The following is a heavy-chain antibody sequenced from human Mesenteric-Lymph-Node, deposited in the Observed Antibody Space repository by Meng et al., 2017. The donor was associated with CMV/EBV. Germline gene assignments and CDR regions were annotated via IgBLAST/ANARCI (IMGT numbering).Heavy chain of an antibody. J-gene: IGHJ5*02. CDR2: IYYSGST. V-gene: IGHV4-39*07. D-gene: IGHD2-2*01. CDR1: GGSISSSNYY. CDR3: ARTQGYCSSTSCSINWFDP. Sequence: SETLSLTCTVSGGSISSSNYYWGWIRQPPGKGLEWIGNIYYSGSTYYNPSLKSRVTISVDTSKNQFSLKLSSVTAADTAVYYCARTQGYCSSTSCSINWFDPWGQGTLVTVSS.